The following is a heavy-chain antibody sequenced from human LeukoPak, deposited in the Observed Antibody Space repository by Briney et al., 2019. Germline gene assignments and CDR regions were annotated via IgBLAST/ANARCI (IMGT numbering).Heavy chain of an antibody. CDR2: IYYSGST. J-gene: IGHJ3*02. CDR1: GGSISSYY. CDR3: AREGGYNWDDAFDI. Sequence: SETLSLTCTVSGGSISSYYWSWIRQPPGKGLEWIGYIYYSGSTNYNPSLKSRVTISVDTSKNQFSLKLSSVTAADTAVYYCAREGGYNWDDAFDIWGQGTMVTVSS. D-gene: IGHD5-24*01. V-gene: IGHV4-59*01.